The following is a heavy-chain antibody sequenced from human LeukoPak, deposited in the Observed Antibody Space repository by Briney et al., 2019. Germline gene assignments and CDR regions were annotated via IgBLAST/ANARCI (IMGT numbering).Heavy chain of an antibody. CDR3: AREAIGTTKSDDAFDI. Sequence: GGSLRLPCAASGFTLSSYAMHWVRQAPGKGLEWVAVISDDGSNKYFADSVKGRFTISRDNSKNTLFLQMNSLRGEDTAVYYCAREAIGTTKSDDAFDIWGQGTMVTVSS. CDR2: ISDDGSNK. D-gene: IGHD1-1*01. CDR1: GFTLSSYA. J-gene: IGHJ3*02. V-gene: IGHV3-30-3*01.